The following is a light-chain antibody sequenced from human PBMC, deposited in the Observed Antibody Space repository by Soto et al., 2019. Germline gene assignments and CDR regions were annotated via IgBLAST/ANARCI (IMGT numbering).Light chain of an antibody. Sequence: QSVLTQPASVSGSPGQSITISCTGTSSNVGSYKLVSWYQQHPGKAPKLMIFGVNKRPSGVSNRFSGSKSGNTASLTISGLKVEDEADYYCCSSGGSPTYVFGTGTQLTVL. V-gene: IGLV2-23*02. CDR3: CSSGGSPTYV. CDR2: GVN. CDR1: SSNVGSYKL. J-gene: IGLJ1*01.